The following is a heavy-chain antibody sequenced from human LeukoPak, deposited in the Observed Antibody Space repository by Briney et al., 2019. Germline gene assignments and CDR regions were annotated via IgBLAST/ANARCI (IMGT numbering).Heavy chain of an antibody. CDR2: ISSSSSTI. CDR1: GFTFNSYN. D-gene: IGHD6-6*01. V-gene: IGHV3-48*02. CDR3: ARAYSSSSGRDAFDS. J-gene: IGHJ3*02. Sequence: GGSLRLSCAASGFTFNSYNMNWVHQAPGKELEWVSYISSSSSTIYYADSVKGRFTISRDSAKTSLFLQMNSLRDEDTAVYYCARAYSSSSGRDAFDSWGLGTLVTVSS.